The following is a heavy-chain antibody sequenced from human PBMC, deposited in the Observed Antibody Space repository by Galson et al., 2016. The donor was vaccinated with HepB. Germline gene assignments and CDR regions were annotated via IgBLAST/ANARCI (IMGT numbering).Heavy chain of an antibody. J-gene: IGHJ4*02. CDR3: ARDSRVVGVPGYFHY. CDR1: GYTFTEYD. CDR2: MSPNSGNR. D-gene: IGHD1-26*01. V-gene: IGHV1-8*01. Sequence: SVKVSCKASGYTFTEYDMNWVRQATGQGLEWMGWMSPNSGNRGYAQKFQGRVTMTRDTSIKTTFMELSSLRSEDTAVYFCARDSRVVGVPGYFHYWGQGTLVTVSS.